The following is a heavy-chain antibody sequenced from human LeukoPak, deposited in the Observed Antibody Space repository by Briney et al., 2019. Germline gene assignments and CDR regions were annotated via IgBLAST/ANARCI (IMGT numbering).Heavy chain of an antibody. D-gene: IGHD6-6*01. V-gene: IGHV3-30*04. Sequence: PGRSLRLSCAASGFNFNNHALHWVRQAPGKGLEWVTLISYDGTKKYYADSVKGRFTVSIDKSSNTVQLQMNSLRPEDTGLYYCAREAEFSSSPTFDSWGQGVLVTVSS. CDR3: AREAEFSSSPTFDS. CDR1: GFNFNNHA. J-gene: IGHJ4*02. CDR2: ISYDGTKK.